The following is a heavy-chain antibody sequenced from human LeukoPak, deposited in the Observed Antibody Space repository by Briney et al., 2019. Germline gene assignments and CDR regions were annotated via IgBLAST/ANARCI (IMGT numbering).Heavy chain of an antibody. J-gene: IGHJ4*02. CDR3: ASESGSGSYYDY. D-gene: IGHD3-10*01. CDR2: IDPSDSYT. V-gene: IGHV5-10-1*01. Sequence: GESLKISCKGSGYSFSSYWITWVRQMPGKGREWMGRIDPSDSYTKYSPSFQGHVTISVDKSISTAYLQWSSLKAPDTAMYYCASESGSGSYYDYWGQGTLVTVSS. CDR1: GYSFSSYW.